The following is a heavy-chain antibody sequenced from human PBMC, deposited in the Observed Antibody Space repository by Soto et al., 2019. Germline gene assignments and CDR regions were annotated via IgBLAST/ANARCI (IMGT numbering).Heavy chain of an antibody. V-gene: IGHV1-69*01. Sequence: QVQLVQSGAEVKKPGSSVKVSCKASGRTFSSYAISWVRQAPGQGLEWMGGIIPIFGTAKYAQKFQGRVTITADESTSTAYMELSSVSFEETAVYYCARDSTGGWLPGNYWGQGTLVTVSS. D-gene: IGHD3-16*01. J-gene: IGHJ4*02. CDR2: IIPIFGTA. CDR3: ARDSTGGWLPGNY. CDR1: GRTFSSYA.